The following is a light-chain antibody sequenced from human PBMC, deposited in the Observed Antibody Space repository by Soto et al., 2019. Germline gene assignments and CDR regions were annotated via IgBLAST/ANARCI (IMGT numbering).Light chain of an antibody. CDR2: AAS. CDR1: QSISSY. V-gene: IGKV1-39*01. Sequence: DIQMTQSPSSLSASVGDRVTITCRASQSISSYLNWYQQKPGTAPKLLIYAASSLQSGVPSRFSGRGSGTDFTLTLSSLQPEDFATYDCQLSYKTPRITFGPGTQVD. J-gene: IGKJ3*01. CDR3: QLSYKTPRIT.